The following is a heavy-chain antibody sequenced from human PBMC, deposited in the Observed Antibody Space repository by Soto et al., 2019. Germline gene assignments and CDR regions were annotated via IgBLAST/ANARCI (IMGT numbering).Heavy chain of an antibody. CDR2: ISVYNGNT. Sequence: QVQLVQSGAEVKKTGASVKVSCKASGYNFTSYGSSWVRQAPAQVLEWMGWISVYNGNTKYAQKLQGRVTMTADTTTSTANMELRSLRSDDTAVDYCARDLSSRRYSGSYSPGENWGQGTLVTVSS. D-gene: IGHD1-26*01. J-gene: IGHJ4*02. V-gene: IGHV1-18*04. CDR1: GYNFTSYG. CDR3: ARDLSSRRYSGSYSPGEN.